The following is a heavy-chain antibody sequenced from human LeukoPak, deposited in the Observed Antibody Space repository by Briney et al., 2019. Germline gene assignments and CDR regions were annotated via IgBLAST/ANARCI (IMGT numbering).Heavy chain of an antibody. CDR2: ISAYNGNT. V-gene: IGHV1-18*01. Sequence: ASVKVSCKASGGTFTSYGISWVRQAPGQGLEWMGWISAYNGNTNYAQKLQGRVTMTTDTSTSTAYMELRSLRSDDTAVYYCARRSGYDLLVGRPVPTLTYFDYWGQGTLVTVSS. CDR1: GGTFTSYG. D-gene: IGHD5-12*01. CDR3: ARRSGYDLLVGRPVPTLTYFDY. J-gene: IGHJ4*02.